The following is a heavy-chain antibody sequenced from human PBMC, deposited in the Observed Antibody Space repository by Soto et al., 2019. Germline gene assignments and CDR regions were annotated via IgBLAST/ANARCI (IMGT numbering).Heavy chain of an antibody. J-gene: IGHJ3*02. CDR2: IYYSGGT. CDR3: ARGRQTYDILTGYSHDGLDI. V-gene: IGHV4-31*03. D-gene: IGHD3-9*01. CDR1: GGSISSGGYY. Sequence: QVQLQESGPGLVKPSQTLSLTCTVSGGSISSGGYYWSWIRQHPGKGLEWIGYIYYSGGTYYNPSLKSRLNISVDTSKNQFSLKLSSVTAADTAVYYCARGRQTYDILTGYSHDGLDIWGQGTMVTVSS.